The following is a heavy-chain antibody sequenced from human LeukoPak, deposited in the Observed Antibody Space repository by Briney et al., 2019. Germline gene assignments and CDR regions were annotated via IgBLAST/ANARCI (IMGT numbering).Heavy chain of an antibody. J-gene: IGHJ4*02. Sequence: SETLSLTCTVSGGSISGYYWSWIRQPPGKGLKWIAYIHYSGSTNYKPPLKSRLTISVDTSKNQLSLKLNSVTDADTAVYYCARHGQNDGYPLDYWGQGTLVSVSS. CDR1: GGSISGYY. CDR3: ARHGQNDGYPLDY. V-gene: IGHV4-59*08. D-gene: IGHD5-24*01. CDR2: IHYSGST.